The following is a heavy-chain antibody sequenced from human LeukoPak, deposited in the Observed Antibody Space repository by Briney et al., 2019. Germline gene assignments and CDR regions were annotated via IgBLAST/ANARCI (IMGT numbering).Heavy chain of an antibody. V-gene: IGHV1-46*01. D-gene: IGHD6-13*01. CDR2: INPSGGST. J-gene: IGHJ6*03. Sequence: GASVKVSCKASGYTFTSYYMHWVRQAPGQGLEWMGIINPSGGSTSYAQKFQGRVTMTRDTSTSTVYMELSSLRSEDTAVYYCARGFSSSWYGYYYYYYMDVWGKGTTVTVSS. CDR1: GYTFTSYY. CDR3: ARGFSSSWYGYYYYYYMDV.